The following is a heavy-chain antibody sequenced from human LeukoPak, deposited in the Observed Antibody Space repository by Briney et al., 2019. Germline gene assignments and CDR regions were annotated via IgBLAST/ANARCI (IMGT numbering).Heavy chain of an antibody. Sequence: GGSLRLSCAASGFTVSSSNYMNWVRQAPRKGLEWVSGIYTGGTTYYTDSVKGRFTISRDNPNNTLYLQMHSLRAEDTAVYYCAREISRFGIWGQGTLVTVSS. CDR2: IYTGGTT. CDR3: AREISRFGI. CDR1: GFTVSSSNY. V-gene: IGHV3-66*01. D-gene: IGHD3-16*01. J-gene: IGHJ4*02.